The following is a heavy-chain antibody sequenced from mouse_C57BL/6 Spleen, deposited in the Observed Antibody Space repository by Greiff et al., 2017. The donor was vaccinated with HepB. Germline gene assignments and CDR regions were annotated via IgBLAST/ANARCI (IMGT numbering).Heavy chain of an antibody. D-gene: IGHD2-5*01. CDR2: IWRGGST. J-gene: IGHJ3*01. CDR3: AKNSYSNRAWFAY. CDR1: GFSLTSYG. V-gene: IGHV2-5*01. Sequence: VKLQESGPGLVQPSQSLSITCTVSGFSLTSYGVHWVRQSPGKGLEWLGVIWRGGSTDYNAAFMSRLSITKDNSKSQVFFKMNSLQADDTAIYYWAKNSYSNRAWFAYWGQGTLVTVSA.